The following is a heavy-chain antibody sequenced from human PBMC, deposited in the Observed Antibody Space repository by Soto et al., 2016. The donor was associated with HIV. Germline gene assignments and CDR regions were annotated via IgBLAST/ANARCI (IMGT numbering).Heavy chain of an antibody. CDR2: ISDSGYDT. CDR3: AKGPPPLLYRSPLRRVDH. J-gene: IGHJ4*02. Sequence: EVQLLESGGGLGQPGGSLRISCAVSGFTFSSYSMSWVRQAPGKGLEWVSAISDSGYDTYYADSVKGRFTISRDNSKNTLFLQMNSLRDEDTAVYYCAKGPPPLLYRSPLRRVDHWGQGTLATVSS. D-gene: IGHD6-13*01. V-gene: IGHV3-23*01. CDR1: GFTFSSYS.